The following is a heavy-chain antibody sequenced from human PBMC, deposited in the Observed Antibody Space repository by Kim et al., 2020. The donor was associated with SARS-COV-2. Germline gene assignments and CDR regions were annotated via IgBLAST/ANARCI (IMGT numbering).Heavy chain of an antibody. Sequence: SYIYYADSVKGRFTISRDNAKNSLYLQMNSLRAEDTAVYYCARDTTAIGYWGQGTLVTVSS. CDR2: SYI. J-gene: IGHJ4*02. D-gene: IGHD2-21*02. V-gene: IGHV3-21*01. CDR3: ARDTTAIGY.